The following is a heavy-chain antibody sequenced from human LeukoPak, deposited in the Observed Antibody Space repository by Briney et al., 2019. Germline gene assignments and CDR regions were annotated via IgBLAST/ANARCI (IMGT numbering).Heavy chain of an antibody. CDR3: ARRRSNRGAFDI. Sequence: ASVKVSCKASGYTFTGYYMHWVRQAPGQGLEWMGWINPNSGGTNYAQKFQGRVTMTRDTSISTAYMELSRLRSDDTAVYCCARRRSNRGAFDIWGQGTMVTVSS. V-gene: IGHV1-2*02. D-gene: IGHD1-14*01. J-gene: IGHJ3*02. CDR1: GYTFTGYY. CDR2: INPNSGGT.